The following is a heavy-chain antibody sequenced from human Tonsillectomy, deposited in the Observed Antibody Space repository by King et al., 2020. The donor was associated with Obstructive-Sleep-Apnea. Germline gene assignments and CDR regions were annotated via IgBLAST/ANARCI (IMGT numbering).Heavy chain of an antibody. V-gene: IGHV3-72*01. CDR1: GFAFSDHY. Sequence: EVQLVESGGGLVQPGGSLRISCAASGFAFSDHYMDWVRQAPGKGLEWVGRSRNRVNSYTTEYAASVRGRFTISREDSKNSLYLQMNSLKAEDTAVYYCAASTVTTAPLFDPWGQGTLVTVSS. J-gene: IGHJ5*02. CDR2: SRNRVNSYTT. D-gene: IGHD4-11*01. CDR3: AASTVTTAPLFDP.